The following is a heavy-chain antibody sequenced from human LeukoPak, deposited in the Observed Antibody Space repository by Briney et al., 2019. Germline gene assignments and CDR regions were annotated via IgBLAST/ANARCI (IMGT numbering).Heavy chain of an antibody. Sequence: SETLSLTCAVYGGSFSGYYWSWIRQPPGKGLEWIGEINHSGSTNYNPSLKSRVTKSVDTSKNQFSLKLSSVTAADTAVYYCARGPEAGYSYGEFDYWGQGTLVTVSS. D-gene: IGHD5-18*01. CDR3: ARGPEAGYSYGEFDY. CDR1: GGSFSGYY. CDR2: INHSGST. J-gene: IGHJ4*02. V-gene: IGHV4-34*01.